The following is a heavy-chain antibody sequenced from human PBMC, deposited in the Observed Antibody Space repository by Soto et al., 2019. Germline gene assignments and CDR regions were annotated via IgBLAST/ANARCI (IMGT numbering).Heavy chain of an antibody. J-gene: IGHJ4*02. D-gene: IGHD6-13*01. CDR1: GFTFSSYA. CDR3: AKGYSSSWYFFDY. Sequence: EVQLLESGGGLVQPGGSLRLSCAASGFTFSSYAMSWVRQAPGKGLEWVSGISGSGGSTYYADSVQGRFAISRDNSKNTLYLQMTSLRADDTAVYYCAKGYSSSWYFFDYWGQGTLVTVSS. V-gene: IGHV3-23*01. CDR2: ISGSGGST.